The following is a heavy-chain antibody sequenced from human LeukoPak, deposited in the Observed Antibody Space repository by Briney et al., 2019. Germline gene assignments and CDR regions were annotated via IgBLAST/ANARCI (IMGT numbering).Heavy chain of an antibody. CDR2: IMPFLDVA. J-gene: IGHJ4*02. Sequence: EASVKVSCKASGDTFSDYTFSWVRQAPGQGLEWMGRIMPFLDVANYAPKFQGRVTLTADKSTSTAYMELSDLKSEDTAVYYCARDHCSGGSCHGGHWGQGTLVTVSS. V-gene: IGHV1-69*04. CDR1: GDTFSDYT. D-gene: IGHD2-15*01. CDR3: ARDHCSGGSCHGGH.